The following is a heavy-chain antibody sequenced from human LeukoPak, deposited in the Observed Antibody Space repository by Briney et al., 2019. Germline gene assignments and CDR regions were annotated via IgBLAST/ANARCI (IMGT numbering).Heavy chain of an antibody. D-gene: IGHD6-6*01. CDR1: GFTFSRYG. CDR2: INHSGGT. J-gene: IGHJ5*02. Sequence: LRLSCAASGFTFSRYGIHWVRQAPGKGLEWIGEINHSGGTNYNPSLKSRVTISVDTSKNQFSLKLSSVTAADTAVYYCATEYSSSSANWFDPWGQGTLVTVSS. V-gene: IGHV4-34*08. CDR3: ATEYSSSSANWFDP.